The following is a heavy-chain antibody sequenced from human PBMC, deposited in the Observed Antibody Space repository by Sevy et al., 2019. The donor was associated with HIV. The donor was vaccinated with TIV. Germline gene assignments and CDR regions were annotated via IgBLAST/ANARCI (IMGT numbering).Heavy chain of an antibody. J-gene: IGHJ4*02. CDR3: ARGPGYSSGWDGGGY. CDR1: GFTFSSYS. CDR2: ISSSSSYI. D-gene: IGHD6-19*01. V-gene: IGHV3-21*01. Sequence: GGSLRLSCAASGFTFSSYSMNWVRQAPGKGLEWVSSISSSSSYIYYADSVKGRFTISRDNAKNSLYLQMNSLRAEDTAVYYCARGPGYSSGWDGGGYWGQGTLVTVSS.